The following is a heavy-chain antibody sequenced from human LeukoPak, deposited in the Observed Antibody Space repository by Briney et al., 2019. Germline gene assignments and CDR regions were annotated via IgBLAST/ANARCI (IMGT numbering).Heavy chain of an antibody. V-gene: IGHV3-30*02. Sequence: GGSLRLSCTASGFTFSSYGMHWVRQAPGKGLEWMAFIRYDGSNKYYADSVKGRFTISRDSSKNTLYLQMNSLRAEDTAVYYCARGGWIAAAAQRGYYFDYWGQGTLVTVSS. J-gene: IGHJ4*02. D-gene: IGHD6-13*01. CDR2: IRYDGSNK. CDR3: ARGGWIAAAAQRGYYFDY. CDR1: GFTFSSYG.